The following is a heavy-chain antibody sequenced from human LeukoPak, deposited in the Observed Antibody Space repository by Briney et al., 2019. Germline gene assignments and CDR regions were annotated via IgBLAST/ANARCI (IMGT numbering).Heavy chain of an antibody. D-gene: IGHD5-12*01. CDR1: GFTVSNNC. V-gene: IGHV3-53*01. J-gene: IGHJ4*02. CDR2: IHSGGTT. Sequence: GGSLRLSCAASGFTVSNNCMSWVRQAPGKGLEWVSVIHSGGTTNYADSVQGRFTISRDNSKTTVYLHMNSLRAEDTAVYYCARDSDSGYGPFASWGQGALVTVSS. CDR3: ARDSDSGYGPFAS.